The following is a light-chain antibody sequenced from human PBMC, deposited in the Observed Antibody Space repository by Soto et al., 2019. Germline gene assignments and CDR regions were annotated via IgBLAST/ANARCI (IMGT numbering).Light chain of an antibody. CDR3: QQYYNWPPIT. CDR2: GAS. J-gene: IGKJ5*01. CDR1: QSVSSN. Sequence: EIVMTQSPATLSASPGERVTLSCRASQSVSSNLAWYQQKPGQAPRLLIYGASRATGIPARFSGSGSGTEFTLTISSLQSEDFAVYYCQQYYNWPPITFGQGTRLEI. V-gene: IGKV3-15*01.